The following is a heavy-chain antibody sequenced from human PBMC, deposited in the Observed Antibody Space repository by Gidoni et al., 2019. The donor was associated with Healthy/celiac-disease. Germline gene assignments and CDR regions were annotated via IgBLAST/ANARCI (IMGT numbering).Heavy chain of an antibody. CDR3: ARQLVTIFVCGMDV. J-gene: IGHJ6*02. CDR2: INHSGST. Sequence: QVQLQQWGAGLLKPSETLYLTCAVYGGSFSGYYWSWIRQPPGKGMEWLGEINHSGSTNYNPSLKSRVTISVDTSKNQFSLKLSSVTAADTAVYYCARQLVTIFVCGMDVWGQGTTVTVSS. V-gene: IGHV4-34*01. D-gene: IGHD3-3*01. CDR1: GGSFSGYY.